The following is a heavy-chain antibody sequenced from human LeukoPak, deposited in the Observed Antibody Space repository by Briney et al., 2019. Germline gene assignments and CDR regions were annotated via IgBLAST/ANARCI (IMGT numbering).Heavy chain of an antibody. CDR3: ARRKGFGEGYFDS. CDR2: IYYSRST. Sequence: SETLSLTCTVSGGSISNTLYYWAWIRQPPGKGLESIGSIYYSRSTYYSPSLKSRVTISVHTSKNQFSLKLTSVTAADTAVYYCARRKGFGEGYFDSWGQGTLVTVSS. D-gene: IGHD3-10*01. V-gene: IGHV4-39*01. J-gene: IGHJ4*02. CDR1: GGSISNTLYY.